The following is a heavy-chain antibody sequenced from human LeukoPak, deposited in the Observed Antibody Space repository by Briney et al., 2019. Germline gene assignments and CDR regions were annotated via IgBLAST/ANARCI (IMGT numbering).Heavy chain of an antibody. CDR3: ARDRYYYDSSGNYWLFDY. D-gene: IGHD3-22*01. J-gene: IGHJ4*02. CDR1: GGSISSGSYY. CDR2: IYTSGST. Sequence: SGTLSLTCTVSGGSISSGSYYRSWIRQPAGKVLEWIGRIYTSGSTNYNPSLKRRGTISADTAKNQFSLKLSSVTAADTALYYCARDRYYYDSSGNYWLFDYWGQGTLVTVSS. V-gene: IGHV4-61*02.